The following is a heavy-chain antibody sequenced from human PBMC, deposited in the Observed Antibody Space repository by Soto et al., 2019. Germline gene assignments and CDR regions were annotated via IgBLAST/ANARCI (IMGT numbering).Heavy chain of an antibody. Sequence: LSLTCTVSGGSISSSSYYWGWIRQPPGKGLEWIGSIYYSGSTYYNPSLKSRVTISVDTSKNQFSLKLSSVTAADTAVYYCARGSYYYDRSGYYPYWGQGTLVPVYS. V-gene: IGHV4-39*01. CDR2: IYYSGST. CDR3: ARGSYYYDRSGYYPY. J-gene: IGHJ1*01. D-gene: IGHD3-22*01. CDR1: GGSISSSSYY.